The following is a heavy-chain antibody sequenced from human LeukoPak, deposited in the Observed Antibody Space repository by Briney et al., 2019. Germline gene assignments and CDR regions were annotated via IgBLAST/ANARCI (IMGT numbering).Heavy chain of an antibody. V-gene: IGHV4-39*01. D-gene: IGHD5-18*01. CDR1: GGSISSSSAY. CDR2: IYYSKNT. Sequence: SETLSLTCTVSGGSISSSSAYWGWIRQPPGKGLEWIGSIYYSKNTYYNPSLKSRVTISADTSKNQFSLTLGSVSATDTAVYYCVSPRGFSYGYFDYWGQGALVTASS. CDR3: VSPRGFSYGYFDY. J-gene: IGHJ4*02.